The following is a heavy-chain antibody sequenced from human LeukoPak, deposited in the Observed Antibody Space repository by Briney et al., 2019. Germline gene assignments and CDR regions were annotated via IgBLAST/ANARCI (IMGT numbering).Heavy chain of an antibody. CDR3: ARERCCSGGSSHYYYYGMDV. CDR1: GYTFTGYY. V-gene: IGHV1-2*02. CDR2: INPNSGGT. D-gene: IGHD2-15*01. Sequence: ASVKVSCKASGYTFTGYYMHWVRQAPGQGLEWMGWINPNSGGTNYAQKFQGRVTMTRDTSISTAYMELSRLRSDDTAVYYCARERCCSGGSSHYYYYGMDVWGQGTTVTVSS. J-gene: IGHJ6*02.